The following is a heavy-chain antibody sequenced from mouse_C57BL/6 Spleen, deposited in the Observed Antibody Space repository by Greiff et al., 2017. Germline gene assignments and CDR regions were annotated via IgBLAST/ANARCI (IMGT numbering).Heavy chain of an antibody. D-gene: IGHD3-2*02. CDR1: GYTFTDYY. J-gene: IGHJ3*01. CDR2: IFPGSGST. CDR3: ARGGLTAQATWFAY. V-gene: IGHV1-75*01. Sequence: QVQLQQSGPELVKPGASVKISCKASGYTFTDYYINWVKQRPGQGLEWIGWIFPGSGSTYYNEKFKGKATLTVDKSSSTAYMLLSRLTSEDSAVXVCARGGLTAQATWFAYWGQGTLVTVSA.